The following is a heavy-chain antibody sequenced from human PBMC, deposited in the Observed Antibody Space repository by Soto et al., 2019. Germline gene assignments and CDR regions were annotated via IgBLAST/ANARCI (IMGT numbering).Heavy chain of an antibody. D-gene: IGHD6-13*01. V-gene: IGHV4-39*01. CDR2: LSYTGNT. CDR1: GDSISSRSYY. Sequence: LPESGPGLVKPSETLSLTCSVFGDSISSRSYYWAWIRRPPGMGLEWIASLSYTGNTYYNPSLTSRAAISGDTSKNQFSLKLSFVTAADTAVYYCARFSWYDGDSITNYYMDFWGNGATVTVSS. CDR3: ARFSWYDGDSITNYYMDF. J-gene: IGHJ6*03.